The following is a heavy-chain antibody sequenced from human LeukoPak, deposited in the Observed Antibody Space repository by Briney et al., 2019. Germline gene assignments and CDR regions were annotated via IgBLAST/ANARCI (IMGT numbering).Heavy chain of an antibody. CDR2: IKQDVTEK. Sequence: PGGSLRLSCAASGFTFSSYWMSWVRQAPGKGLEWVAYIKQDVTEKYYVDSVKGRFSISRDTAKNSLYLQMNSLRAEDTAVYYCAAVIDYWGQGTLVTVSS. CDR1: GFTFSSYW. J-gene: IGHJ4*02. V-gene: IGHV3-7*01. CDR3: AAVIDY.